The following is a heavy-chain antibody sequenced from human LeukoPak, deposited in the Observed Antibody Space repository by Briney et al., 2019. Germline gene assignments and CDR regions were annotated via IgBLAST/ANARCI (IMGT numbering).Heavy chain of an antibody. CDR3: ARVRGSSGWYNYFDY. J-gene: IGHJ4*02. CDR1: GGSISSGDFY. Sequence: SETLSLTCTVSGGSISSGDFYWSWIRQYPGKGLEWIAYIYYSGATYYNPSLKSRVTISVDTSKNQFSLKLSSVTAADTAVYYCARVRGSSGWYNYFDYWGQGTLVTVSS. CDR2: IYYSGAT. V-gene: IGHV4-31*03. D-gene: IGHD6-19*01.